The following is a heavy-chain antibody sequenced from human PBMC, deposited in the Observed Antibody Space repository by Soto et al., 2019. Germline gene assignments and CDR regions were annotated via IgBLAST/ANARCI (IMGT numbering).Heavy chain of an antibody. CDR3: ARVSGYYLPDY. V-gene: IGHV1-3*01. Sequence: QVQLVQSGAEAKKPGASVKVSCKASGYTFTNYAMHWVRQAPGQRLEWMGWINAGNGNTKYSQKFQGRVTITRDTSASTAYMELSSLRSEDTAVYYCARVSGYYLPDYWGQGTLVTVSS. D-gene: IGHD5-12*01. CDR1: GYTFTNYA. J-gene: IGHJ4*02. CDR2: INAGNGNT.